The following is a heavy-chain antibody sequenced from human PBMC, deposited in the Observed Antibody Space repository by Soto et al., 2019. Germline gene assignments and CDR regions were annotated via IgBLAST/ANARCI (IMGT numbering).Heavy chain of an antibody. V-gene: IGHV4-31*03. Sequence: QVQLQESGPGLVKPSQTLSLICTVSGGSINSGGDYWTWIRQHPVKGLEWIGYIYYSGSTDYNPSLKSRATISVDTSTPQFSLSLRSVTAADTAVYYCARGSAAAGNFDYWGQGTLVTVSS. D-gene: IGHD6-13*01. CDR3: ARGSAAAGNFDY. CDR2: IYYSGST. CDR1: GGSINSGGDY. J-gene: IGHJ4*02.